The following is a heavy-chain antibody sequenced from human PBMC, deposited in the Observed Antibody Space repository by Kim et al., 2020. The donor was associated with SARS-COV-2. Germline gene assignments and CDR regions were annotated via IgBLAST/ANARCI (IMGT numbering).Heavy chain of an antibody. Sequence: ASVKVSCKASGYTFTSYGISWVRQAPGQGLEWMGWISAYNGNTNYAQKLQGRVTMTTDTSTSTAYMELRSLRSYDTAVYYCARDTRYCSGGSCYGVVYWGQGTLVTVSS. J-gene: IGHJ4*02. D-gene: IGHD2-15*01. CDR1: GYTFTSYG. V-gene: IGHV1-18*04. CDR2: ISAYNGNT. CDR3: ARDTRYCSGGSCYGVVY.